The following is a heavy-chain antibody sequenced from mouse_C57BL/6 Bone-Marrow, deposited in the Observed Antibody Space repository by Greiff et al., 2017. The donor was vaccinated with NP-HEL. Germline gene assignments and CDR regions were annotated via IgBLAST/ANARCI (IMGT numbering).Heavy chain of an antibody. D-gene: IGHD4-1*01. CDR1: GFTFSDYG. J-gene: IGHJ2*01. Sequence: EVQVVESGGGLVKPGGSLKLSCAASGFTFSDYGMHWVRQAPEKGLEWVAYISSGSSTIYYADTVKGRFTISRDNAKNTLFLQMTSLRSEDTAMDYCAKIANWVPYFDYWGQGTTLTVSS. CDR2: ISSGSSTI. V-gene: IGHV5-17*01. CDR3: AKIANWVPYFDY.